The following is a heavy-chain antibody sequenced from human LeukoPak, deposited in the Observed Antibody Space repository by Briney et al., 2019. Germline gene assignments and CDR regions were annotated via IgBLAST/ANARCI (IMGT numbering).Heavy chain of an antibody. D-gene: IGHD6-19*01. Sequence: PRASVKVSCKVSGYTLTELSMHWVRQAPGQGLEWMGGIIPIFGTANYAQKFQGRVTITADESTSTAYMELSSLRSEDTAVYYCARTYSSGWYHPDWFDPWGQGTLVTVSS. CDR1: GYTLTELS. CDR2: IIPIFGTA. J-gene: IGHJ5*02. V-gene: IGHV1-69*13. CDR3: ARTYSSGWYHPDWFDP.